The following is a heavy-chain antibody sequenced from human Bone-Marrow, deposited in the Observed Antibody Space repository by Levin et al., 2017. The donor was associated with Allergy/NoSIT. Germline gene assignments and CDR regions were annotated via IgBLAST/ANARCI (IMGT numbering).Heavy chain of an antibody. D-gene: IGHD3-9*01. Sequence: SQTLSLTCAISGDSVSSNTAAWNWIRQSPSGGLEWLGRTYYRSQWHQDYADSLEGRIIINSDTSKNQFSLHLNSVTPDDTAVYYCARDRDFDLLTGLSQFYFDYWGQGTLVTVSS. CDR2: TYYRSQWHQ. CDR3: ARDRDFDLLTGLSQFYFDY. V-gene: IGHV6-1*01. CDR1: GDSVSSNTAA. J-gene: IGHJ4*02.